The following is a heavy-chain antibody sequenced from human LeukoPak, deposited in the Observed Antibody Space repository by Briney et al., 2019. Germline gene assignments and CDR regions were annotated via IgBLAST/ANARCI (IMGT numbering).Heavy chain of an antibody. Sequence: GASVKVSCKASGYTFTSYDINWVRQAPGQGLEWMGWMNPNSGNTGYAQKFQGRVTMTRNTSISTAYMELSSLRSEDTAVYYCARYRADGGKGDCDYWGQGTLVTVSS. CDR3: ARYRADGGKGDCDY. CDR2: MNPNSGNT. CDR1: GYTFTSYD. V-gene: IGHV1-8*01. J-gene: IGHJ4*02. D-gene: IGHD4-23*01.